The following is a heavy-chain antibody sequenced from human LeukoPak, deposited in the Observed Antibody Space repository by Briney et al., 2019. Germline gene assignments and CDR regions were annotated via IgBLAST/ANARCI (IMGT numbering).Heavy chain of an antibody. D-gene: IGHD2-2*01. CDR1: GFTFNTYS. CDR2: ISHNSNYI. CDR3: ARGYQLLYYYYMDV. V-gene: IGHV3-21*01. Sequence: PGGSLRLSCAASGFTFNTYSLDWVRQAPGKGLEWVSSISHNSNYIYYADSVKGRFTISRDNAKNSLYLQMNSLRAEDTAVYYCARGYQLLYYYYMDVWGKGTTVTVSS. J-gene: IGHJ6*03.